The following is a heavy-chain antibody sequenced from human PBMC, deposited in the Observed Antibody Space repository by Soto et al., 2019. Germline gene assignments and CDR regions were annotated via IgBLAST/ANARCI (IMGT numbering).Heavy chain of an antibody. D-gene: IGHD5-12*01. J-gene: IGHJ4*02. CDR1: GFTFSSYA. V-gene: IGHV3-23*01. Sequence: PGGSLRLSCGASGFTFSSYAMSWVRQAPGKGLEWVSAISGSGGSTYYADSVKGRFTISRDNSKNTLYLQMNSLRAEDTAVYYCATRAPFGPDSGYDVGIAYWGQGTLVTVSS. CDR3: ATRAPFGPDSGYDVGIAY. CDR2: ISGSGGST.